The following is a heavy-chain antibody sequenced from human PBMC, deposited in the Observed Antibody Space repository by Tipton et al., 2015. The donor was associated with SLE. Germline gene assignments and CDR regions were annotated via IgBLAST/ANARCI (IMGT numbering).Heavy chain of an antibody. Sequence: TLSLTCTVSGGSITSSGFYWGWFRQPPGKGLGWIGSIDYSGRTYYPPSLKSQLTISVDTSENQFSLKLNSVTAADTAFYYCARRTSGYAPDYWGQGTLVTVSS. CDR1: GGSITSSGFY. J-gene: IGHJ4*02. V-gene: IGHV4-39*07. CDR3: ARRTSGYAPDY. D-gene: IGHD5-12*01. CDR2: IDYSGRT.